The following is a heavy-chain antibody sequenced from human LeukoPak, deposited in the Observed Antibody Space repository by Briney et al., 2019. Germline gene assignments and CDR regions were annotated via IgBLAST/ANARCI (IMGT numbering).Heavy chain of an antibody. Sequence: PGGSLRLSCAASGFSFSSYWMSWVRQAPGKGLEWVANIKQDGSDKYYVDSVKGRFTISRDNAENSLYLQMNSLRAEDTAVYYCARDLCSGSYYPTPCFDYWGQGTLVTVSS. CDR1: GFSFSSYW. V-gene: IGHV3-7*05. D-gene: IGHD3-10*01. CDR2: IKQDGSDK. CDR3: ARDLCSGSYYPTPCFDY. J-gene: IGHJ4*02.